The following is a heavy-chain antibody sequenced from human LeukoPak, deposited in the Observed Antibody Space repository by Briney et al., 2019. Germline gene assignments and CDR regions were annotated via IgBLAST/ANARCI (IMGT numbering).Heavy chain of an antibody. CDR3: ARDADYFDY. V-gene: IGHV4-30-2*01. Sequence: PSETLSLTCTVSGGSVSSGGYYWSWIRQPPGKGLEWIGYIYHSGSTDYNPSLESRVTISVDRSKNQFSLRLSFVTAADTAVYYCARDADYFDYWGQGTLVTVSS. CDR1: GGSVSSGGYY. J-gene: IGHJ4*02. CDR2: IYHSGST.